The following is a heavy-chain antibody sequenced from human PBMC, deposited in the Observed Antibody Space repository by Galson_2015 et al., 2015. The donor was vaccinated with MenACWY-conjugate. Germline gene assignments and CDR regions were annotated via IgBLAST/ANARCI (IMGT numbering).Heavy chain of an antibody. CDR3: ARGHYGMDV. J-gene: IGHJ6*02. V-gene: IGHV3-7*03. Sequence: LRLSCAASGFTFRNYWMTWVRQAPGKGLEWVASIKNDGSEKYYVDSVKGRFTISRDNAKNSLYLEMNSLRVEDTAVYSCARGHYGMDVWGQGTTVTASS. CDR1: GFTFRNYW. CDR2: IKNDGSEK.